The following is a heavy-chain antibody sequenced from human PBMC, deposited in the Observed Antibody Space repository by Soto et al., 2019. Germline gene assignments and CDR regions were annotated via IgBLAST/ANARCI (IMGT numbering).Heavy chain of an antibody. CDR1: GFTFSSYS. D-gene: IGHD2-15*01. J-gene: IGHJ4*02. V-gene: IGHV3-21*01. CDR2: ISSSSSYI. Sequence: GGSLRLSCAASGFTFSSYSMNWVRQAPGKGLEWVSSISSSSSYIYYADSVKGRFTISRDNAKNSLYLQMNSLRAEDTAVYYCARDLISGGSCYFDYWGQGTLVTVSS. CDR3: ARDLISGGSCYFDY.